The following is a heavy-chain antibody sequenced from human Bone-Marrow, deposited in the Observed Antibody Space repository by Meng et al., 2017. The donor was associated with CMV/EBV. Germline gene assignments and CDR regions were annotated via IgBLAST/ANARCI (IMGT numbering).Heavy chain of an antibody. Sequence: GESLKISCAASGFTFSSYAMHWVRQAPGKGLEWVAVISYDGSNKYYADSVKGRFTISRDNSKNTLYLQMSSLRAEDTAVYYCAREQYYDFWSGYYGWGAFDIWGQGTMVTVSS. CDR2: ISYDGSNK. J-gene: IGHJ3*02. CDR3: AREQYYDFWSGYYGWGAFDI. D-gene: IGHD3-3*01. CDR1: GFTFSSYA. V-gene: IGHV3-30-3*01.